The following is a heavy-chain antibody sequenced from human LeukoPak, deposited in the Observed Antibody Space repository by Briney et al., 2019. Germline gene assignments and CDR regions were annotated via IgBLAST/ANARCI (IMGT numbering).Heavy chain of an antibody. D-gene: IGHD5-12*01. Sequence: GGSLRLSCAASGFTFDDYAMHWVRQAPGKGLEWVSGISWNSGSIGYADSVKGRFTISRDNAKNSLYLQMNSLRAEDTALYYCAKDISPGGYPGYFDYWGQGTLVTVSS. CDR3: AKDISPGGYPGYFDY. CDR2: ISWNSGSI. CDR1: GFTFDDYA. J-gene: IGHJ4*02. V-gene: IGHV3-9*01.